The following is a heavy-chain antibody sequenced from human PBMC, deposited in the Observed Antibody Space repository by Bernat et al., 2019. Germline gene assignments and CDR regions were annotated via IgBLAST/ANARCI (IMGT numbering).Heavy chain of an antibody. Sequence: QVQLVESGGGVVQPGGSLRLSCAASGFTLSSYGMHWVRQAPGKGLEWVAVMSYDENEKYYTDSVKGRFTISRDNSKNTLYLQMNSLRGEDTAVYYCAKDHFAESIKWNYAWFDPWGQGTLVTVSS. D-gene: IGHD1-7*01. J-gene: IGHJ5*02. CDR3: AKDHFAESIKWNYAWFDP. V-gene: IGHV3-30*18. CDR2: MSYDENEK. CDR1: GFTLSSYG.